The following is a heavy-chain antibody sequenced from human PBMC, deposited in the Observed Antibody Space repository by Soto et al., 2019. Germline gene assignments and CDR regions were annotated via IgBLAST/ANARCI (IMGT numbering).Heavy chain of an antibody. CDR3: AKGVGSFWDYYYYGMDV. CDR2: ISYDGSNK. CDR1: GFTFSSYG. V-gene: IGHV3-30*18. Sequence: GGSLRLSCAASGFTFSSYGMHWVRQAPGKGLEWVAVISYDGSNKYYADSVKGRFTISRDNSKNTLYLQMNSLGAEDTAVYYCAKGVGSFWDYYYYGMDVWGQGTVVTVSS. D-gene: IGHD7-27*01. J-gene: IGHJ6*02.